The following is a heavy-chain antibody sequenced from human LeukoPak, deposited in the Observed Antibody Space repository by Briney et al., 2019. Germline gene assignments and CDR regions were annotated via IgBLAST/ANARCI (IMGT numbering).Heavy chain of an antibody. CDR1: GGATRGSYYY. Sequence: PETPSLTCTVSGGATRGSYYYWGSVRPPPGKGLEWIGSIYDSGSTYYNPSLKSRVTISVGTSKNQFSLKLNSVTAADTAVYYCARHYGPWGQGTLVTVSS. CDR2: IYDSGST. J-gene: IGHJ5*02. D-gene: IGHD3-10*01. CDR3: ARHYGP. V-gene: IGHV4-39*01.